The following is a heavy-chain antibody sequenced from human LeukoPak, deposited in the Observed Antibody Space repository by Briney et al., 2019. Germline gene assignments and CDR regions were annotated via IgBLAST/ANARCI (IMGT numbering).Heavy chain of an antibody. CDR2: MYYTGST. Sequence: PSETLSLTCAVSGYSISSGYYWGWIRQPPGKGLEWIGSMYYTGSTYYNPSLKSRVTISVDTSKNLFSLKLASVTAADTAVYYCARCMYYYESSSFNFYYMDVWGRGTRVTVSS. V-gene: IGHV4-38-2*01. CDR3: ARCMYYYESSSFNFYYMDV. D-gene: IGHD3-22*01. J-gene: IGHJ6*03. CDR1: GYSISSGYY.